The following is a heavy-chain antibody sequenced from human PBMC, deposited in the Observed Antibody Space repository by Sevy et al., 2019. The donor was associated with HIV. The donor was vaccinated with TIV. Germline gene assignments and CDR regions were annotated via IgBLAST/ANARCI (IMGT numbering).Heavy chain of an antibody. CDR1: GGSFSGYY. J-gene: IGHJ4*02. D-gene: IGHD6-19*01. CDR3: ARGDEAVAGGRLHYFDY. V-gene: IGHV4-34*01. CDR2: INHSGST. Sequence: SETLSLTCAVYGGSFSGYYWSWVRQPPGKGLEWIGEINHSGSTNYNPSVKSRVTISVDTSKNQFSLKLSSVTAADTAVYYCARGDEAVAGGRLHYFDYWGQGTLVTVSS.